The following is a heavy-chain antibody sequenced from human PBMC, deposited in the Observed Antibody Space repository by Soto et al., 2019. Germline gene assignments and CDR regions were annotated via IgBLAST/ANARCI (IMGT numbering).Heavy chain of an antibody. D-gene: IGHD3-22*01. J-gene: IGHJ6*03. CDR1: GFTVSSNY. CDR3: ARGISGSLLYYYYYMDV. V-gene: IGHV3-66*01. CDR2: IYSGGST. Sequence: GGSLRLSCAASGFTVSSNYMSWVRQAPGKGLEWVSVIYSGGSTYYADSVKGRFTISRDNSKNTLYLQMNSLRAEDTAVYYCARGISGSLLYYYYYMDVWGKGTTVTVSS.